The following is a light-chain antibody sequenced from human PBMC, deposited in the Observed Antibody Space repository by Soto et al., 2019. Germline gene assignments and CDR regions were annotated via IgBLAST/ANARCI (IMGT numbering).Light chain of an antibody. J-gene: IGLJ2*01. CDR3: QAWDISTACRV. CDR2: QDN. V-gene: IGLV3-1*01. Sequence: SYELTQPPSVSVSPGQTASITCSGDKLGEKYACWYQQKPGQSPVLVIYQDNKRPSGIPERFSGSNSGNTATLTISGTQTMDEADYYCQAWDISTACRVFGGGTKVTVL. CDR1: KLGEKY.